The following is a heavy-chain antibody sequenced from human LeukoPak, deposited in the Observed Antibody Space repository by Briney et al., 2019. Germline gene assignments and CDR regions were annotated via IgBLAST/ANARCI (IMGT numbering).Heavy chain of an antibody. J-gene: IGHJ4*02. CDR2: ISYDGSNK. V-gene: IGHV3-30*18. Sequence: LRLSCAASGFTFSSYGMHWVRQAPGKGLEWVAVISYDGSNKYYADSVKGRFTISRDNSKNTLYLQMNSLRAEDTAVYYCAKDPPSGSSGWYYFDYWGQGTLVTVSS. CDR1: GFTFSSYG. D-gene: IGHD6-19*01. CDR3: AKDPPSGSSGWYYFDY.